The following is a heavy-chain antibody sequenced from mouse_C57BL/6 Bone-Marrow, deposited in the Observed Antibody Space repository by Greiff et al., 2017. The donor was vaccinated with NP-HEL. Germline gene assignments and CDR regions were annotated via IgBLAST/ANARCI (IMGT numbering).Heavy chain of an antibody. CDR2: ISYDGSN. Sequence: VQLKESGPGLVKPSQSLSLTCSVTGYSITSGYYWNWIRQFPGNKLEWMGYISYDGSNNYNPSLKNRISITRDTSKNQFFLKLNSVTTEDTATYYCAREHYGYYFDYWGQGTTLTVSS. V-gene: IGHV3-6*01. D-gene: IGHD1-1*01. J-gene: IGHJ2*01. CDR1: GYSITSGYY. CDR3: AREHYGYYFDY.